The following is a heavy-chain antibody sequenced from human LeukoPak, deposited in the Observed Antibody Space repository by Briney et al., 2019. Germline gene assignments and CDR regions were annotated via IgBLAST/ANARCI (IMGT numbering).Heavy chain of an antibody. CDR3: ATWTGLVPG. Sequence: GGSLRLSCAASGFTFSDYHMSWIRQAPGKGLEWVSYISSSGNTIDYADSVKGRFTLSRDNAKNSLYLQMNSLRAEDTAVYYCATWTGLVPGWGQGTLVTVSS. V-gene: IGHV3-11*01. J-gene: IGHJ4*02. CDR1: GFTFSDYH. D-gene: IGHD3-10*01. CDR2: ISSSGNTI.